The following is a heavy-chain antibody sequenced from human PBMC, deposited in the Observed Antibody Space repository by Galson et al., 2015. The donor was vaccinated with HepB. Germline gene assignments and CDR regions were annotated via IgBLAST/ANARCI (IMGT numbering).Heavy chain of an antibody. D-gene: IGHD1-7*01. CDR3: AREVDWNSFDY. CDR2: TSYDGSNK. J-gene: IGHJ4*02. CDR1: GFTFSNYV. V-gene: IGHV3-30-3*01. Sequence: SLRLSCAASGFTFSNYVMHWVRQAPGKGLEWVAFTSYDGSNKNYADSVKGRFTISRDNSKSTLHLEMSSLKTEDMAVYYCAREVDWNSFDYWGQGTLVTVSS.